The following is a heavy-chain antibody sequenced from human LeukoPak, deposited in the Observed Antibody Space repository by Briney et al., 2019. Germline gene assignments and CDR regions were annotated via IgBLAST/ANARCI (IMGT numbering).Heavy chain of an antibody. Sequence: GGPLRLSCAASGFTVSSNYMSWVRQAPGKGLEWVSVIYSGGSTYYADSVKGRFTISRDNSKNTLYLQMNSLRAEDTAVYYCAREAPYYYDSSGYFDYWGQGTLVTVSS. CDR1: GFTVSSNY. J-gene: IGHJ4*02. V-gene: IGHV3-53*01. D-gene: IGHD3-22*01. CDR3: AREAPYYYDSSGYFDY. CDR2: IYSGGST.